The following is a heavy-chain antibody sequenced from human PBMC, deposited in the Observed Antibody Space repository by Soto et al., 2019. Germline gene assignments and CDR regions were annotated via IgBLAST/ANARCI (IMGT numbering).Heavy chain of an antibody. V-gene: IGHV1-24*01. Sequence: ASVKVSCKVSGYPLTDLSMHWVRQAPGKGLEWMGGFDPVDGETLYAKEFQGRVTMTEDTSTDTAYMELRSLRSEDTAVYFCATALVRPHLVNYEILTATWGQGTLVTVSS. J-gene: IGHJ4*02. D-gene: IGHD3-9*01. CDR3: ATALVRPHLVNYEILTAT. CDR1: GYPLTDLS. CDR2: FDPVDGET.